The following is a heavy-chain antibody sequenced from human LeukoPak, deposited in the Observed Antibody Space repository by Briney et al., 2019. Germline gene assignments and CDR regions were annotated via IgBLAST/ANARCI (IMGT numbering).Heavy chain of an antibody. Sequence: GGSLRLSCAASGFTFSSYSMNWVRQAPGKGLEWVSSISSSSSYIYYADSVKGRFTISRDNAKNSLYLQMNSLRAEDTAVYYCARYLIDFWSGYMDVWGQGTTVTVSS. CDR2: ISSSSSYI. J-gene: IGHJ6*02. CDR1: GFTFSSYS. V-gene: IGHV3-21*01. D-gene: IGHD3-3*01. CDR3: ARYLIDFWSGYMDV.